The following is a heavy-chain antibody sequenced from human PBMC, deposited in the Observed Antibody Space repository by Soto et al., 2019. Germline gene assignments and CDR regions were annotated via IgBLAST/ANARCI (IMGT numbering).Heavy chain of an antibody. J-gene: IGHJ4*02. V-gene: IGHV3-53*01. CDR2: IYSGGST. CDR1: GFFVSSNY. D-gene: IGHD3-22*01. Sequence: PGGSLRLSCVVSGFFVSSNYMTWVRQTPGKGLEWISVIYSGGSTYYADSVKGRFTISRDNAKNTVVLQMDSLRAEDTAIYYCAKDSNKYSSSLRGRYFDYWGQGTLGTVSS. CDR3: AKDSNKYSSSLRGRYFDY.